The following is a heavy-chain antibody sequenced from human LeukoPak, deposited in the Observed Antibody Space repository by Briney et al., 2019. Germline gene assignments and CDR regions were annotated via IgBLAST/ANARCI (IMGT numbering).Heavy chain of an antibody. J-gene: IGHJ6*02. V-gene: IGHV3-30*18. CDR1: GFTFSSYG. CDR2: ISYDGSNK. D-gene: IGHD3-16*01. Sequence: GGSLRLSCAASGFTFSSYGMHWVRQAPGKGLEWVAAISYDGSNKYYADSVKGRFTISRDNSKNTLYLQMNSLRAEDTAVYYCAKDRNWFGGVNRAGMDVWGQGTTVTVSS. CDR3: AKDRNWFGGVNRAGMDV.